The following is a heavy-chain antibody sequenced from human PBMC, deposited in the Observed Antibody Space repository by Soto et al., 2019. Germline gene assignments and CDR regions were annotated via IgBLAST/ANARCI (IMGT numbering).Heavy chain of an antibody. J-gene: IGHJ4*02. Sequence: GGSLRLSFAASGFTFSSYSMSWVRQAPGKGLEWVSGFRSSGDGGTTYYADSVKGRFTISRDNSKNTLFLQMNSLRAEDTAIYYCAKKVNSGPGSQYFDYWGQGTLVTVSS. CDR2: FRSSGDGGTT. CDR3: AKKVNSGPGSQYFDY. V-gene: IGHV3-23*01. D-gene: IGHD3-10*01. CDR1: GFTFSSYS.